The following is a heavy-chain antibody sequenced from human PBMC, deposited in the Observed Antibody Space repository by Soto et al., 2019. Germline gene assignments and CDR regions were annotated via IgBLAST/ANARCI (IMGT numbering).Heavy chain of an antibody. CDR1: GFSFGDYA. CDR2: IRSKMYGGTI. D-gene: IGHD2-15*01. V-gene: IGHV3-49*03. CDR3: STAYCSGGSCYVFGY. Sequence: PGVSLRLSCTASGFSFGDYAMSWFRRAPGKGLEWVGFIRSKMYGGTIEYAASVRGGFTISRDDSKSIAYLQMNSLKTEDTAVYYCSTAYCSGGSCYVFGYWGQGTQVTVSS. J-gene: IGHJ4*02.